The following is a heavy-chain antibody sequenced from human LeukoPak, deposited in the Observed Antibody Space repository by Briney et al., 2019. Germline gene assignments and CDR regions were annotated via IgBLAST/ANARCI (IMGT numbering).Heavy chain of an antibody. D-gene: IGHD3-22*01. Sequence: TGGSLRLSCTASGINFGDYAMSWVRQAPGKGLEWVGFIRSKAYGETTEYAAPVKGRFTISRDDSKSMAYLQMNSLKTEDTAVYYCIANYYDSSGYPIAYYFDYWGQGTLVTVSS. J-gene: IGHJ4*02. CDR2: IRSKAYGETT. CDR3: IANYYDSSGYPIAYYFDY. V-gene: IGHV3-49*04. CDR1: GINFGDYA.